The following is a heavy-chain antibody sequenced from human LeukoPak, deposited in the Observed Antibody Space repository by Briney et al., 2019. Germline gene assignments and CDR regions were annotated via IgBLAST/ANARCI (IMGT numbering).Heavy chain of an antibody. CDR3: ASTRSSSSFYYGMDV. Sequence: GGSLRLSCAASGFTVSSNYMSWVRQAPGKRLEWVSVIYSGGSTYYADSVKGRFTISRDNSKNTLYLQMNSLRAEDTAVYYCASTRSSSSFYYGMDVWGQGTTVTVSS. J-gene: IGHJ6*02. V-gene: IGHV3-53*01. CDR2: IYSGGST. D-gene: IGHD6-6*01. CDR1: GFTVSSNY.